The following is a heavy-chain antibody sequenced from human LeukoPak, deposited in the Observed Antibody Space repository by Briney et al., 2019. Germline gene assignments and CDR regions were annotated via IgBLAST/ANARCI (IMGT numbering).Heavy chain of an antibody. D-gene: IGHD6-13*01. CDR1: GFPFSTYW. CDR2: INGDGSST. J-gene: IGHJ4*02. V-gene: IGHV3-74*01. CDR3: ARDREYSSEY. Sequence: GSLRLSCAASGFPFSTYWMHWVRQAPGRGLVWVSRINGDGSSTNYADSVKGRFTISRDNAKNTLYLQINSLRAEDTAVYYCARDREYSSEYWGQGTLVTVSS.